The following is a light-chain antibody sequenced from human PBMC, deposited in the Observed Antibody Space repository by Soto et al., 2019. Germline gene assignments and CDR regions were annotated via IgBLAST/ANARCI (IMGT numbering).Light chain of an antibody. V-gene: IGKV1-5*03. CDR2: KAS. CDR3: QQYYRFPLT. CDR1: QSIVDW. Sequence: DIQMTQSPSTLSASVGDRVTFTCRASQSIVDWLAWYQQKPGKAPKILISKASIVESGGPSRFSGSGSGTEFTLAISSLQPDDLATYYCQQYYRFPLTFGGGTKVEIK. J-gene: IGKJ4*01.